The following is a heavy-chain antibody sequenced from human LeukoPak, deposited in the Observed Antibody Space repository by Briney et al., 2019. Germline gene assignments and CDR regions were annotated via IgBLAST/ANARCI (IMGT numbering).Heavy chain of an antibody. CDR2: ISSSGSTI. D-gene: IGHD1-26*01. CDR1: GFTFSSYE. Sequence: GGSLRLSCAASGFTFSSYEMNWVRQAPGKGLEWVSYISSSGSTIYYADSVKGRFTISRDNAKNSLYLQMNSLRAEDTAVYYCARESGSYFSAFDIWGQGTMVTVSS. J-gene: IGHJ3*02. CDR3: ARESGSYFSAFDI. V-gene: IGHV3-48*03.